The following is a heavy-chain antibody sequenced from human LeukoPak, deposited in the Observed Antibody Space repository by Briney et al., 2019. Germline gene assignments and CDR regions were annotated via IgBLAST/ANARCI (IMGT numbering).Heavy chain of an antibody. CDR1: GYSISSYY. D-gene: IGHD6-19*01. CDR2: IYYSGST. J-gene: IGHJ4*02. Sequence: SETLSLTCTVSGYSISSYYWSWLRQPPGKGLEWIGYIYYSGSTNYNPSLKSRVTISVDTSKNQFSLKLSSVTAADTAVYYCARPSSSGWYPFDYWGQGTLVAVSS. CDR3: ARPSSSGWYPFDY. V-gene: IGHV4-59*01.